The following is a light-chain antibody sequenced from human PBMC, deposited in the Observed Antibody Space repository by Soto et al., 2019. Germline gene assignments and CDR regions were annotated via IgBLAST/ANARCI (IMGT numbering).Light chain of an antibody. CDR1: SSDVGGYNY. J-gene: IGLJ1*01. CDR3: SSYTSSSTHDV. V-gene: IGLV2-14*01. CDR2: EVS. Sequence: QSALTQPASVSGSPGQSITISCTGASSDVGGYNYVSWYLQHPGKAPKLMIYEVSNRPSGVSNRFSGSKSGNTASLTISGLQAEDEADYYCSSYTSSSTHDVFGTGTKVTVL.